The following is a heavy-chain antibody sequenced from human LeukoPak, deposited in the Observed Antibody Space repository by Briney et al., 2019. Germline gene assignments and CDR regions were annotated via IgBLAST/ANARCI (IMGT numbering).Heavy chain of an antibody. CDR3: ARDGDYCSSTSCYDY. J-gene: IGHJ4*02. D-gene: IGHD2-2*01. CDR1: GYTFTSYG. Sequence: ASVKVSCKASGYTFTSYGISWVRQAPGQGLEWMGWISAYNGNTNYAQKLQGRVTMTTDTSTSTAYMELRSLRSDDTAVYYCARDGDYCSSTSCYDYWGQGTLVTVSP. V-gene: IGHV1-18*01. CDR2: ISAYNGNT.